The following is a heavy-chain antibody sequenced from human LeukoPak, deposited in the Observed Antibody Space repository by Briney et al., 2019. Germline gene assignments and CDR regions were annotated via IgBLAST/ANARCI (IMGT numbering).Heavy chain of an antibody. J-gene: IGHJ6*03. CDR3: ARSYCSSTSCSPYYYYYMDV. D-gene: IGHD2-2*01. V-gene: IGHV4-31*03. Sequence: SETLSLTCTVSGGSISSGGYYWSWIRQHPGKGLEWIGYIYYSGSTYYNPSLKSRVTISVDASKNQFSLKLSSVTAADTAVYYCARSYCSSTSCSPYYYYYMDVWGKGTTVTVSS. CDR1: GGSISSGGYY. CDR2: IYYSGST.